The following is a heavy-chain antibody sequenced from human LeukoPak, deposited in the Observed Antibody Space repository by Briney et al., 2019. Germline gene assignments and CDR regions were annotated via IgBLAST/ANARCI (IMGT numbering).Heavy chain of an antibody. J-gene: IGHJ4*02. V-gene: IGHV4-59*08. Sequence: PSETPSLTCTVSGGSTSRYYWSWIRQPPGKRLEWLGYIYYSGSTTYNPSLKSRLTVSIDTSKNQISLKLISLTAADTAVYYCARLPGIAAVWGQGTLVTVSS. D-gene: IGHD6-13*01. CDR2: IYYSGST. CDR3: ARLPGIAAV. CDR1: GGSTSRYY.